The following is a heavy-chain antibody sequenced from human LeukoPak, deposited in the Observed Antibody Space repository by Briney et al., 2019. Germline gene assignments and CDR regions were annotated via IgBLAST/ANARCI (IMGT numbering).Heavy chain of an antibody. Sequence: GGSLRLSCAASGFTFSSYSMNWVRQAPGKGLEWVSSISSSSSYIYYADSVKGRFTISRDNAKNSLFLQMNSLRVEDTAVYYCAKVAKYYYGSETYYFFEHWGQGTPVTASS. V-gene: IGHV3-21*01. D-gene: IGHD3-10*01. CDR3: AKVAKYYYGSETYYFFEH. CDR2: ISSSSSYI. J-gene: IGHJ4*02. CDR1: GFTFSSYS.